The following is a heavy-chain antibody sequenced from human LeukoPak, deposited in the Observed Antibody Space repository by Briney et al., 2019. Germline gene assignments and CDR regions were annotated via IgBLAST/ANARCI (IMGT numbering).Heavy chain of an antibody. Sequence: PGGSLRLSCAASGFTFSNAWMSWVRQAPGKGLEWVSAISVSGVSTYYADSVKGRFTISRDNSKNTLYLQMISLRAEDTAVYYCVKSSAARQGTAFDYWGQGTLVTVSS. J-gene: IGHJ4*02. CDR2: ISVSGVST. V-gene: IGHV3-23*01. CDR1: GFTFSNAW. D-gene: IGHD6-13*01. CDR3: VKSSAARQGTAFDY.